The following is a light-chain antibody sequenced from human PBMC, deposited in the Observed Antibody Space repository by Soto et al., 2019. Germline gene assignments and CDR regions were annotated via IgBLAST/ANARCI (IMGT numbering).Light chain of an antibody. CDR1: QSVVSRY. CDR2: GAS. J-gene: IGKJ2*01. CDR3: QQYGRSTYT. Sequence: EIVLTQSPGTLSLSPGERATLSCRASQSVVSRYLAWYQQKPGQAPRLLIYGASTRATGIPDRFSGSGSGTDFTLTISRLEPEDFAVYYCQQYGRSTYTFGQGTKLEI. V-gene: IGKV3-20*01.